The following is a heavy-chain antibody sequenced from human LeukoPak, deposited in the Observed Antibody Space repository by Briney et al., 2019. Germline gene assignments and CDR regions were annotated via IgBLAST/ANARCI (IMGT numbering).Heavy chain of an antibody. CDR2: ISGYNGNT. D-gene: IGHD3-3*01. CDR1: GYTFGSYY. CDR3: ARTHDFWTTRKGDYFDP. Sequence: ASVKVSCKASGYTFGSYYISWVRQVPGQGLEWMGWISGYNGNTNYAQRFQDRITMTVDKSTTTVYMELNSLRSDDTAVYYCARTHDFWTTRKGDYFDPWGQGTLVTVSS. V-gene: IGHV1-18*01. J-gene: IGHJ4*02.